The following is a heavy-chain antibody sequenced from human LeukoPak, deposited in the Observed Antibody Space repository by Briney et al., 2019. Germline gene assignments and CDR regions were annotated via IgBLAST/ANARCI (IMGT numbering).Heavy chain of an antibody. D-gene: IGHD3-3*01. CDR1: GYTFTGYY. V-gene: IGHV1-2*06. CDR2: INPNSGGT. CDR3: ARAPGMEWLPDY. J-gene: IGHJ4*02. Sequence: ASVKVSCKASGYTFTGYYMHWVRQAPGQGLEWMGRINPNSGGTNYAQKFQGRVTMTRDTSISTAYMELSRLRSDDTAVYYRARAPGMEWLPDYWGQGTLVTVSS.